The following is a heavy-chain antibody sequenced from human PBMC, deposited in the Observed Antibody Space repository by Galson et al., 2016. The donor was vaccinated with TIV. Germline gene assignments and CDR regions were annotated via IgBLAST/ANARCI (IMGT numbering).Heavy chain of an antibody. CDR1: GGSISSNNYY. CDR3: AREFGDDYGEKDFFYYYMVV. J-gene: IGHJ6*03. CDR2: IYYRGST. Sequence: TLSLTCSVSGGSISSNNYYWSWIRQPPGKGLEWIGYIYYRGSTYYNPSLKSRVTMSVDTSKNHFSLNLSSVTAADTAVYYFAREFGDDYGEKDFFYYYMVVWGKGTTVTVSS. V-gene: IGHV4-30-4*01. D-gene: IGHD4-17*01.